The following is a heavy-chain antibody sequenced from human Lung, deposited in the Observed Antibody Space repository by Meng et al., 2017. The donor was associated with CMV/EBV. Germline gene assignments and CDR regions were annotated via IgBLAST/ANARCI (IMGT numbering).Heavy chain of an antibody. CDR1: GYTFTSYY. Sequence: ASVXVSXKASGYTFTSYYIHWVRQAPGQGLEWVGIINPRGGNTTYAQNFQGRVTMTRDTTTSTVYMELSSLRSEDTGVYYCGREVPMLWGAFDLWRQGTMVTVSS. V-gene: IGHV1-46*01. CDR2: INPRGGNT. CDR3: GREVPMLWGAFDL. D-gene: IGHD2-21*01. J-gene: IGHJ3*01.